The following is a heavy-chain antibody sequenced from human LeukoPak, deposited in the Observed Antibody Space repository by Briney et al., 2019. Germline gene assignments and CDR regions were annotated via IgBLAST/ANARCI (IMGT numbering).Heavy chain of an antibody. V-gene: IGHV4-39*01. D-gene: IGHD6-19*01. CDR2: IYYNGNT. CDR1: GGSIGGHTFY. J-gene: IGHJ3*02. CDR3: ARLTALAGHRGAFDI. Sequence: PSETLSLTCNVSGGSIGGHTFYWDWIRQPPGKGLEWIATIYYNGNTFYNPSLKSRVAISIDMSKSQFSLHLSSVSAADTAVYFCARLTALAGHRGAFDIWGPGTMVTVSS.